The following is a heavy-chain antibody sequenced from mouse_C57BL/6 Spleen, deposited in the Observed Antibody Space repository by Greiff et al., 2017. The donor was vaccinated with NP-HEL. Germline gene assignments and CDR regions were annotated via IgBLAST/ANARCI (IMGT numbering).Heavy chain of an antibody. Sequence: QVQLQQSGAELAKPGASVKLSCKASGYTFTSYWMHWVKQRPGQGLEWIGYINPSSGYTKYNQKFKGKAILTADKSSSTAYMELRSLTSEDSAVYYCTRTYYGTPFAYWGQGTLVTVSA. CDR2: INPSSGYT. CDR3: TRTYYGTPFAY. V-gene: IGHV1-7*01. D-gene: IGHD1-1*01. CDR1: GYTFTSYW. J-gene: IGHJ3*01.